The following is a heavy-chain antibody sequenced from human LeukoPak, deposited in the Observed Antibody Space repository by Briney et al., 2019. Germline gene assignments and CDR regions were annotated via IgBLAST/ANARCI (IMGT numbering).Heavy chain of an antibody. J-gene: IGHJ4*02. CDR3: ARERGVRGVYLNTTEY. V-gene: IGHV1-2*06. D-gene: IGHD3-10*01. Sequence: ASVKVSCKASGYTFTGYYMHWVRQAPGQGLEWMGRINPNSGGTNYAQKFQGRVTMTRDTSISTAYMELSRLRSDDTAVYYCARERGVRGVYLNTTEYWGQGTLVTVSS. CDR1: GYTFTGYY. CDR2: INPNSGGT.